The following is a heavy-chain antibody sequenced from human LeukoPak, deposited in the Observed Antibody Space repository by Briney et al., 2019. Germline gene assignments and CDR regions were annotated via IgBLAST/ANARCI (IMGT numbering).Heavy chain of an antibody. D-gene: IGHD5-18*01. CDR2: IYSGGST. J-gene: IGHJ6*02. V-gene: IGHV3-66*01. CDR3: ARDPGYSYGYYYGMDV. CDR1: GFTVSSNY. Sequence: GGSLRLSCAASGFTVSSNYMSWVRQAPGKGLERVSVIYSGGSTYYADSVKGRFTISRDNSKNTLYLQMNSLRAEDTAVYYCARDPGYSYGYYYGMDVWGQGTTVTVSS.